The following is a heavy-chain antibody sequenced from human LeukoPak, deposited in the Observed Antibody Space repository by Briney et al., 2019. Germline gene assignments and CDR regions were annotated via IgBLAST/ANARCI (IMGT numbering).Heavy chain of an antibody. Sequence: ASVKVSCKASGYTFTDYYMHWVRQAPGQGLEWMGWIDPDGGGTNYAQMFQGRVTTTRDTSISTAYMELSSLRSDDTAIYYCARVSGRSGPFEYWGQGTLVTVSS. CDR2: IDPDGGGT. D-gene: IGHD3-3*01. CDR1: GYTFTDYY. J-gene: IGHJ4*02. V-gene: IGHV1-2*02. CDR3: ARVSGRSGPFEY.